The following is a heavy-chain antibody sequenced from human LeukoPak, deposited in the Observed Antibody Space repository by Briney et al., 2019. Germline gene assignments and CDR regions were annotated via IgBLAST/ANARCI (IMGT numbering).Heavy chain of an antibody. J-gene: IGHJ6*02. V-gene: IGHV3-23*01. CDR3: ARETIAVAGTYYGMDV. D-gene: IGHD6-19*01. CDR1: GFTFSRLA. Sequence: GGSLRLSCAASGFTFSRLAMTWVRQAPGKGLEWVSTISASGPYYADAVRGRFTISRDNSKNTLYLQMNSLRAEDTAVYFCARETIAVAGTYYGMDVWGQGTTVTVSS. CDR2: ISASGP.